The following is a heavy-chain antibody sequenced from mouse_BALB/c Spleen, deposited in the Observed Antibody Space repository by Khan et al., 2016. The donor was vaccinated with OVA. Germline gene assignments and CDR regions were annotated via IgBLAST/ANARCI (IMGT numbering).Heavy chain of an antibody. V-gene: IGHV9-3*02. D-gene: IGHD2-3*01. CDR1: GYTFTNYG. Sequence: QIQLVQSGPELKKPGESVKISCKASGYTFTNYGMNWVKQSPGKGLKWMGWINTNTGEPTYAEKFKGRFAFSRETSASTAYLQINNLKYEDTATYISGSSRWLLDRMDYWGQGTSVTVSS. CDR3: GSSRWLLDRMDY. CDR2: INTNTGEP. J-gene: IGHJ4*01.